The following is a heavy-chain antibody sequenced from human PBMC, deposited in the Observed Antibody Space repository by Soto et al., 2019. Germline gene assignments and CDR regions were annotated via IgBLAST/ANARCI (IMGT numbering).Heavy chain of an antibody. J-gene: IGHJ4*02. Sequence: SETLSLTCTVSGGSISSGAYYWSWIRQHPGKGLEWIGYIYYSGSTYYNPSLKSRVTMSVDTSKNQFSLKLSSVTAADTAVYYCARRWGRSFDYWGQGTLVTVSS. CDR2: IYYSGST. CDR3: ARRWGRSFDY. CDR1: GGSISSGAYY. D-gene: IGHD3-16*01. V-gene: IGHV4-30-4*08.